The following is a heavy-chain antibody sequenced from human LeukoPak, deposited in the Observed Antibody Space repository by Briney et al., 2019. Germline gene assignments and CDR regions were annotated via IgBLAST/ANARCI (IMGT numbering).Heavy chain of an antibody. D-gene: IGHD2-2*01. CDR2: IYHSGST. CDR1: GGSISSGGYY. J-gene: IGHJ6*03. Sequence: PSETLSFTCTVSGGSISSGGYYWSWIRQPPGKGLEWIGYIYHSGSTYYNPSLKSRVTISVDRSKNQFSLKLSSVTAADTAVYYCARKLRSSLATSSTSPYYYYMDVWGKGTTVTVSS. CDR3: ARKLRSSLATSSTSPYYYYMDV. V-gene: IGHV4-30-2*01.